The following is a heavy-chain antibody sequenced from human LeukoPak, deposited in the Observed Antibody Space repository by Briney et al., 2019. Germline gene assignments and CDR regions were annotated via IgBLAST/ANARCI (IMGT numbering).Heavy chain of an antibody. CDR3: ANLVTPVGGY. CDR1: GFSVGSNY. J-gene: IGHJ4*02. CDR2: IYSGGST. D-gene: IGHD2-21*02. Sequence: GGSLRLSCAASGFSVGSNYMTWVRQAPGKGLEWVSLIYSGGSTYYADSVKGRFTISRDNSKNTLYLQMNYLRAEDTAVYYCANLVTPVGGYWGQGTLVTVSS. V-gene: IGHV3-53*01.